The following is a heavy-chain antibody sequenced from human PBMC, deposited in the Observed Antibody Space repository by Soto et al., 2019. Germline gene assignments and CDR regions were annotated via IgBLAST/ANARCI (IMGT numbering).Heavy chain of an antibody. Sequence: GESLKISCKGSGYKFIDYWIGWVRQVPGKGLEWMGIIYPGDFDIKYSPSFQGQVTISADKSITTAYLHWNNLKTSDTAVYYCAKSYGGEYFDSRSYYYAYWGQGTRVTVPQ. CDR3: AKSYGGEYFDSRSYYYAY. V-gene: IGHV5-51*01. CDR1: GYKFIDYW. J-gene: IGHJ4*02. D-gene: IGHD3-22*01. CDR2: IYPGDFDI.